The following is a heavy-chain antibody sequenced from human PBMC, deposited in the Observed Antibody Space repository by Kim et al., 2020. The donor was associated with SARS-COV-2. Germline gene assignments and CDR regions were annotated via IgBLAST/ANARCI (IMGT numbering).Heavy chain of an antibody. CDR2: IYYSGST. CDR3: ARNAGIAAAGRSWSYYYYGMDV. CDR1: GGSISSSSYY. V-gene: IGHV4-39*01. J-gene: IGHJ6*02. D-gene: IGHD6-13*01. Sequence: SETLSLTCTVSGGSISSSSYYWGWIRQPPGKGLEWIGSIYYSGSTYYNPSLKSRVTISVDTSKNQFSLKLSSVTAADTAVYYCARNAGIAAAGRSWSYYYYGMDVWGQGTTVTVSS.